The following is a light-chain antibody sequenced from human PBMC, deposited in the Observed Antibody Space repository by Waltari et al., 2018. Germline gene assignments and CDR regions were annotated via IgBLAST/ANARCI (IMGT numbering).Light chain of an antibody. J-gene: IGLJ2*01. Sequence: QSALTQPPSASGSPGQSVTISCTGTSSDVGGFTYVSWYQQHPGKAPKLIIFEVTKRPAGGPDRFSGSKSGNTASLTVSGLQSEDDADYYCSSYGGNNNILFGGGTKLSVL. CDR1: SSDVGGFTY. CDR2: EVT. CDR3: SSYGGNNNIL. V-gene: IGLV2-8*01.